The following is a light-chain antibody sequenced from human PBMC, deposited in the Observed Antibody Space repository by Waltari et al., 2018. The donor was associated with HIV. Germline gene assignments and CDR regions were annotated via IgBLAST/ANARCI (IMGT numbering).Light chain of an antibody. J-gene: IGLJ2*01. CDR2: EDN. CDR1: SGSIASNY. CDR3: QSYDSSNHEVV. V-gene: IGLV6-57*03. Sequence: NFMLTQPHSVSESPGKTVTISCTRSSGSIASNYEQWYQHRPGSAPTTVIYEDNQRPSGVPDRFSGSIDSSSNSASLTISGLKTEDEADYYCQSYDSSNHEVVFGGGTKLTVL.